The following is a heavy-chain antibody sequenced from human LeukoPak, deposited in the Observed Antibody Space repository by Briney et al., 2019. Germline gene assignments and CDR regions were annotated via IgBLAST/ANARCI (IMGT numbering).Heavy chain of an antibody. J-gene: IGHJ3*02. D-gene: IGHD1-26*01. CDR2: ISGSGGST. V-gene: IGHV3-23*01. CDR3: AKDQSGSYSKAFDI. Sequence: GGSLRLSCAASGFTFSNYAMSWVRHAPGKGLEWVSAISGSGGSTYYADSVKGRFTISRDNSKNTLYLQMNSLRAEDTAVYYCAKDQSGSYSKAFDIWGQGTMVTVSS. CDR1: GFTFSNYA.